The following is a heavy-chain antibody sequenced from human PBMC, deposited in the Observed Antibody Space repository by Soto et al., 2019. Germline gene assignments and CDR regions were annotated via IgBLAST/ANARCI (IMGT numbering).Heavy chain of an antibody. Sequence: SGPTLVNPTQTLTLTCTFSGFSLSTSGMCVSWIRQPPGKALEWLALIDWDDDKYYSTSLKTRLTIPKDTSKNQVVLTMTNMDPVDTATYYCARGYYDSSGYYFPIGFDPWGQGTLVTVSS. D-gene: IGHD3-22*01. CDR1: GFSLSTSGMC. CDR2: IDWDDDK. V-gene: IGHV2-70*01. J-gene: IGHJ5*02. CDR3: ARGYYDSSGYYFPIGFDP.